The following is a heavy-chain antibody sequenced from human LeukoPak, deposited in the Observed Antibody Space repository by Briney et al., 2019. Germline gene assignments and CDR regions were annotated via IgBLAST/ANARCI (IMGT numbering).Heavy chain of an antibody. V-gene: IGHV1-2*02. J-gene: IGHJ5*02. Sequence: ASVKVSCKASGYTFTGYYMHWVRQAPGQGLEWMGWINPNSGGTNYAQKFQGRVTMTRDTSTSTVYMELSSLRSEDTAVYYCAAGYYDSSGYYPNWFDPWGQGTLVTVSS. CDR2: INPNSGGT. CDR3: AAGYYDSSGYYPNWFDP. D-gene: IGHD3-22*01. CDR1: GYTFTGYY.